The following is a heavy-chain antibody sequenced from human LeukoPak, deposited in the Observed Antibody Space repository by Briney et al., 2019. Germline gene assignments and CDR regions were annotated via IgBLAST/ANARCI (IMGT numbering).Heavy chain of an antibody. CDR3: ARDNSVRDEAWWFNP. D-gene: IGHD5-24*01. Sequence: SVKVSCKASGGTFSSYAISWVRQAPGQGLEWMGGIIPIFGTANYAQKFQGRVTITADKSTSTAYMELSSLRSEDTAVYYCARDNSVRDEAWWFNPWSQGTLVTVSS. CDR1: GGTFSSYA. J-gene: IGHJ5*02. V-gene: IGHV1-69*06. CDR2: IIPIFGTA.